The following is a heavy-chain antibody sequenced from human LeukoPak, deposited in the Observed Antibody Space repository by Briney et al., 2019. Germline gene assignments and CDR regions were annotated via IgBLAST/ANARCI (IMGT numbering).Heavy chain of an antibody. CDR3: AKDLYDSSGYYYSVDY. D-gene: IGHD3-22*01. J-gene: IGHJ4*02. CDR1: GFTFSSYA. Sequence: GGSLRLSCAASGFTFSSYAMSWVRQAPGKGLEWVSAISGSGGSTYYADSVRGRFTISRDNSKNTLYLQMDSLRAEDTAVYYCAKDLYDSSGYYYSVDYWGQGTLVTVSS. V-gene: IGHV3-23*01. CDR2: ISGSGGST.